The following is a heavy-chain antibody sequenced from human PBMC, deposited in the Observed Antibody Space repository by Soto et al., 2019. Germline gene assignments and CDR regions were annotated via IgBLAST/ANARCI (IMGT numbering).Heavy chain of an antibody. D-gene: IGHD1-1*01. CDR2: IYYSGST. CDR1: GGSISSYY. V-gene: IGHV4-59*01. CDR3: AREGTTVDSYYYYGMDV. J-gene: IGHJ6*02. Sequence: QVQLQESGPGLVKPSETLSLTCTVSGGSISSYYWSWIRQPPGKGLEWIGSIYYSGSTNYNPSLKSRVTISVYTSKNQFSLKLSSVTAADTAVYYCAREGTTVDSYYYYGMDVWGQGTTVTVSS.